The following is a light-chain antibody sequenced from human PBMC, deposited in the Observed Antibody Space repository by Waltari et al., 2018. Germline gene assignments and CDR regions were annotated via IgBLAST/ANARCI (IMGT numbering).Light chain of an antibody. Sequence: EIVMTQSPVTLSVSPGERATLSCRASRSVSSELAWYQQKPGQAPRHLIYGASRRATGIPDRFSGSGSGTEFTLTISSLQSEDGGIYYCQQYHNWPPLTFGGGTKVEIK. CDR3: QQYHNWPPLT. J-gene: IGKJ4*01. V-gene: IGKV3-15*01. CDR2: GAS. CDR1: RSVSSE.